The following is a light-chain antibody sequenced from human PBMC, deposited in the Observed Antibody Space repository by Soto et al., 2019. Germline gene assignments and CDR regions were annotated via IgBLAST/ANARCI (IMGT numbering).Light chain of an antibody. V-gene: IGKV3-15*01. CDR2: GAS. J-gene: IGKJ1*01. CDR3: QQYYKWPRT. CDR1: QSVSSSY. Sequence: EIVLTQSPGTLSLSPGERATLSCRASQSVSSSYLAWYQQKPGQAPRLLIYGASTRAPDIPARFIGSGSGTEFTLTISSLQSEDFAVYYCQQYYKWPRTFGQGTKVDIK.